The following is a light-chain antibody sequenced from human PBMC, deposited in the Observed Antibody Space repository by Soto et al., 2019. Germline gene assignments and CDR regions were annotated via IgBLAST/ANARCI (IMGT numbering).Light chain of an antibody. V-gene: IGKV1-33*01. CDR1: QDISNY. CDR3: QQYDNRPPWT. Sequence: DIQMTLSPSAQSASVGDRVTITCQASQDISNYLNWYQQKPGKAPKLLIYDASNLETGVPSRFSGSGSGTDFTFTISSLQPEDIATYYCQQYDNRPPWTFGQGAKADIK. J-gene: IGKJ1*01. CDR2: DAS.